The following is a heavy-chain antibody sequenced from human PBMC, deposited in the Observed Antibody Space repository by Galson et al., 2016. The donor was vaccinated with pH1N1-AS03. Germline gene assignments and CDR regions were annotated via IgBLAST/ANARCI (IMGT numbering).Heavy chain of an antibody. CDR3: ARGFLEWPYYFDY. V-gene: IGHV4-34*01. CDR1: VGSFSGYY. CDR2: INHSGNT. D-gene: IGHD3-3*01. J-gene: IGHJ4*02. Sequence: ETLSLTCAVYVGSFSGYYWSWIRQPPGQGLEWIGEINHSGNTNYNPSLKSRVTISVDTSKNQFSLKLTSVTAADTAVYYCARGFLEWPYYFDYWGQGTLVTVSS.